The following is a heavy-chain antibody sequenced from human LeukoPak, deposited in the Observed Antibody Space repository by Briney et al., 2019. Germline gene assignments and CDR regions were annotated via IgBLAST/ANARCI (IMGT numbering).Heavy chain of an antibody. J-gene: IGHJ4*02. CDR2: IILIFGTA. CDR3: AVTGIAAAGSGY. V-gene: IGHV1-69*13. D-gene: IGHD6-13*01. Sequence: SVKVSCKASGGTFSSYAISWVRQAPGQGLEWMGGIILIFGTANYAQKFQGRVTITADESTSTAYMELSSLRSEDTAVYYCAVTGIAAAGSGYWGQGTLVTVSS. CDR1: GGTFSSYA.